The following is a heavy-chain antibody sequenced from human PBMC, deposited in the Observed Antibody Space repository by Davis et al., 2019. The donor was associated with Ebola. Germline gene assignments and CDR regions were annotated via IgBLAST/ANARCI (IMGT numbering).Heavy chain of an antibody. D-gene: IGHD6-13*01. V-gene: IGHV1-69*13. CDR3: ARDEIDSSSWTGGSYYGMDV. CDR1: GGTFSSYA. CDR2: IIPIFGTA. J-gene: IGHJ6*02. Sequence: SVKVSCKASGGTFSSYAISWVRQAPGQGLEWMGGIIPIFGTANYAQKFQGRVTITADESTSTAYMELSSLRSEDTAVYYCARDEIDSSSWTGGSYYGMDVWGQGTTVTVSS.